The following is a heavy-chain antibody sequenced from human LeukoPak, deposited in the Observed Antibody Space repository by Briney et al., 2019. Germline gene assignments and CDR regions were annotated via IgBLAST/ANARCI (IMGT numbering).Heavy chain of an antibody. D-gene: IGHD1-1*01. Sequence: SETLSLTCAASGGSISSSNWWSWVRQPPGKGLEWIGEIYHSGSTNYNPSLKSRVTISVDKSKNQFSLKLSSVTAADTAVYYCARVEGGTRPCPYYYGMDVWGKGTTVTVSS. J-gene: IGHJ6*04. CDR1: GGSISSSNW. CDR3: ARVEGGTRPCPYYYGMDV. V-gene: IGHV4-4*02. CDR2: IYHSGST.